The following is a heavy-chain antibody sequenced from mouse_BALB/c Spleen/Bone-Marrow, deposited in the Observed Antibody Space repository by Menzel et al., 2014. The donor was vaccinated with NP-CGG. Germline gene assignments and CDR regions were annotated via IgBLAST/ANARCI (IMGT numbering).Heavy chain of an antibody. V-gene: IGHV7-3*02. CDR3: ARFPMDY. J-gene: IGHJ4*01. CDR2: IRNKAYGYTT. Sequence: EVQVVESGGGLVQPGGSLRLSCTTPGFTFTDYYMSWVRQPPGKALEWLAFIRNKAYGYTTEYSASVRGRFTISRDNSQSILYLQMNTLRAEDSATYYCARFPMDYWGQGTSVTVSS. CDR1: GFTFTDYY.